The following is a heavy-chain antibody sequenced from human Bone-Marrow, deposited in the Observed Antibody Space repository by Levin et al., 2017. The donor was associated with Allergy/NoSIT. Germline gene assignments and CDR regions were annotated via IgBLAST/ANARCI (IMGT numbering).Heavy chain of an antibody. V-gene: IGHV3-48*03. CDR1: GFTFSSYE. CDR2: ISSSGSTI. Sequence: SCAASGFTFSSYEMNWVRQAPGKGLEWVSYISSSGSTIYYADSVKGRFTISRDNAKNSLYLQMNSLRAEDTAVYYCARSRRVYSSSANWFDPWGQGTLVTVSS. J-gene: IGHJ5*02. D-gene: IGHD6-6*01. CDR3: ARSRRVYSSSANWFDP.